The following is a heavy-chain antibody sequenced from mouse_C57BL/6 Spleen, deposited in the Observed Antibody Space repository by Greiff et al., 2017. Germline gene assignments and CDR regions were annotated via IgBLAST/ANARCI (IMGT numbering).Heavy chain of an antibody. D-gene: IGHD1-2*01. V-gene: IGHV10-1*01. CDR2: IRSKSNNYAT. CDR1: GFSFNTYA. Sequence: EVQLQESGGGLVQPKGSLKLSCAASGFSFNTYAMNWVRQAPGKGLEWVARIRSKSNNYATYYADSVKDRFTISRDDAESMLYLQMNNLKTEDTAMYYCVSITGAMDYWGQGTSVTVSS. CDR3: VSITGAMDY. J-gene: IGHJ4*01.